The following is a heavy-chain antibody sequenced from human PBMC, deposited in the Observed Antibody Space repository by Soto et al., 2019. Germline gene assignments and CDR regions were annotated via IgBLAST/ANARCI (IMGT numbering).Heavy chain of an antibody. CDR2: IYYSGST. CDR3: ARPGNYGSGSYLYYLDY. V-gene: IGHV4-39*01. CDR1: GGSISSYY. Sequence: SEILSLTCTVSGGSISSYYWGWIRQPPGKGLEWIGSIYYSGSTYYNPSLKSRVTISVDTSKNQFSLKLSSVTAADTAVYYCARPGNYGSGSYLYYLDYWGQGTLVTVSS. J-gene: IGHJ4*02. D-gene: IGHD3-10*01.